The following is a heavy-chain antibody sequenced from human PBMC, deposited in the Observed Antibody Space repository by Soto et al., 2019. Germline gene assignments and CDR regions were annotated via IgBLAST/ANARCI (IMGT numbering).Heavy chain of an antibody. D-gene: IGHD3-10*01. CDR3: ARDGPGFGDAFDI. CDR1: GFAVSSNY. CDR2: LYTGGST. J-gene: IGHJ3*02. V-gene: IGHV3-53*02. Sequence: VQLVETGGGLVQPGGSLRLSCAASGFAVSSNYMNWVRQAPGKGLEWVSVLYTGGSTHYAGSVKGRFTISRDSSQNILYLQMNGLRGEDTAVYYCARDGPGFGDAFDIWGQGTMVTVSA.